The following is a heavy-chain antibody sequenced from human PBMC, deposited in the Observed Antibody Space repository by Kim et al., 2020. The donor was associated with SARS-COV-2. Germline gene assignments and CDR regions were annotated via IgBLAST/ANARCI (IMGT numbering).Heavy chain of an antibody. J-gene: IGHJ4*02. V-gene: IGHV3-66*01. Sequence: GGSLRLSCAASGLTVSSNYMSWVRQAPGKGLEWVSVIYSGGSTYYADSVKGRFTISRDNSKNTLFLQMNSLRTEDTAVYYCARDRDSGSSSWRRGFDYWGQGTLVTVSS. CDR3: ARDRDSGSSSWRRGFDY. CDR1: GLTVSSNY. D-gene: IGHD6-13*01. CDR2: IYSGGST.